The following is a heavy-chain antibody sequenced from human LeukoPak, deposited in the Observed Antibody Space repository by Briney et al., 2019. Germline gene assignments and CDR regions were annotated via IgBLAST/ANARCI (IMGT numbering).Heavy chain of an antibody. V-gene: IGHV1-69*04. Sequence: SVKVSCKASGYTFTSYGISWVRQAPGQGLEWMGRIIPILGIANYAQKFQGRVTITADKSTSTAYMELSSLRSEDTAVYYCARVRDGYNSDYFDYWGQGTLVTVSS. CDR2: IIPILGIA. D-gene: IGHD5-24*01. CDR3: ARVRDGYNSDYFDY. J-gene: IGHJ4*02. CDR1: GYTFTSYG.